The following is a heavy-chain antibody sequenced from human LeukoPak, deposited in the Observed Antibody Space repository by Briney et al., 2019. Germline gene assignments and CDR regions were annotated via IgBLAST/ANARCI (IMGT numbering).Heavy chain of an antibody. V-gene: IGHV3-48*02. J-gene: IGHJ4*02. Sequence: GGSLRLSCAASDFSVSSVYMSWVRQAPGKGLEWVAYIRSSGSPICYADSVKGRFTISRDNAKNSLYLQMNSLRDEDTAVYYCVRDPDALDYWGQGTLVTVSS. CDR2: IRSSGSPI. CDR3: VRDPDALDY. CDR1: DFSVSSVY.